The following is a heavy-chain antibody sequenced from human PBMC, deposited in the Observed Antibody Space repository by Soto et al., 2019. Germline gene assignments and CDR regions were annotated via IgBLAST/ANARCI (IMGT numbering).Heavy chain of an antibody. D-gene: IGHD3-10*01. Sequence: ASETLSLTCSVSSDSMNSGGYYWSWIRQHPGKGLEWIGYIYSNGDTYYNPSLKSRVTISVDTSKNQFSLKLSSVTAADTAVYYCARALGEWDGWFDPWGQGTLVTVSS. CDR2: IYSNGDT. J-gene: IGHJ5*02. CDR1: SDSMNSGGYY. V-gene: IGHV4-31*03. CDR3: ARALGEWDGWFDP.